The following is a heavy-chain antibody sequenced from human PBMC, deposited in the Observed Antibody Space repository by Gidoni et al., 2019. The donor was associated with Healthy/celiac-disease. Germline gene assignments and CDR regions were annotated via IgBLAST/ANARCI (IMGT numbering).Heavy chain of an antibody. Sequence: APGKWLEWVGFIRSKAYGGTTEYAASVKGRFTISRDDSKSIAYLQRNSLKTEDKAVYYCTRVYSTYSSGPNWGQGTLVTVSS. D-gene: IGHD6-19*01. CDR2: IRSKAYGGTT. V-gene: IGHV3-49*02. CDR3: TRVYSTYSSGPN. J-gene: IGHJ4*02.